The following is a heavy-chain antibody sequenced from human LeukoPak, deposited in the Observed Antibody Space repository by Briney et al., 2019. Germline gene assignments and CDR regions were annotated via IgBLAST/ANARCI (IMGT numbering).Heavy chain of an antibody. J-gene: IGHJ4*02. CDR2: IKQDGSEK. V-gene: IGHV3-7*05. CDR1: GFTFSDYS. D-gene: IGHD3-3*01. CDR3: ARAIRSSYYDFWSGIGY. Sequence: GGSLRLSCAASGFTFSDYSMNWVRQAPGKGLEWVANIKQDGSEKYYVDSVKGRFTISRDNAKNSLYLQMNSLRAEDTAVYYCARAIRSSYYDFWSGIGYWGQGTLVTVSS.